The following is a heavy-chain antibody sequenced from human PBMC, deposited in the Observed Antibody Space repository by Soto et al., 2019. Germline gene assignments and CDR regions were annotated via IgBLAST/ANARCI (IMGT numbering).Heavy chain of an antibody. V-gene: IGHV1-69*13. CDR3: ARAPLTYSSSSMEYWFDP. CDR1: GGTFSSYA. Sequence: SVKVSCKASGGTFSSYAISWVRQAPGQGLEWMGGIIPIFGTANYAQKFQGRVTITADESTSTAYMELSSLRSEDTAVYYCARAPLTYSSSSMEYWFDPWGQGTLVTVSS. D-gene: IGHD6-6*01. CDR2: IIPIFGTA. J-gene: IGHJ5*02.